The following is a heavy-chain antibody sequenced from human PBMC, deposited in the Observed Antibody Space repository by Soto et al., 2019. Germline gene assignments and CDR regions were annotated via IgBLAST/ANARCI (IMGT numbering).Heavy chain of an antibody. D-gene: IGHD6-6*01. CDR3: AGGIAARPLGY. CDR1: GGSISSGGYS. Sequence: QLQLQESGSGLVKPSQTQSLTCAVSGGSISSGGYSWSWIRQPPGKGLEWIGYIYHSGSTYYNPALKXRXTXAXDRSKNQFSLRLSSVTAADTAVYYCAGGIAARPLGYWGQGTLVTVSS. CDR2: IYHSGST. V-gene: IGHV4-30-2*01. J-gene: IGHJ4*02.